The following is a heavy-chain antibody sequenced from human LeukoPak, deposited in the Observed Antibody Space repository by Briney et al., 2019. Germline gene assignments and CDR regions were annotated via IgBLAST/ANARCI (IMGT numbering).Heavy chain of an antibody. Sequence: GGSLRLSCAASGFTFSNAWMSWVRQAPGKGLEWVGRIKSKTDGGTTDYAAPVKGRFTISRDDSKNTLYLQMNSLRAEDTAVYYCARESLGRGAGVYYYYGMDVWGQGTTVTVSS. D-gene: IGHD1-26*01. CDR3: ARESLGRGAGVYYYYGMDV. J-gene: IGHJ6*02. CDR1: GFTFSNAW. V-gene: IGHV3-15*01. CDR2: IKSKTDGGTT.